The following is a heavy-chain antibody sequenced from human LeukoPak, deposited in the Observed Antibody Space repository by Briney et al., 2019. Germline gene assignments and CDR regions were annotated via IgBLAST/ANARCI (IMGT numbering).Heavy chain of an antibody. V-gene: IGHV3-48*02. Sequence: PGGSLRLSCAASGFTFSSYSMNWVRQAPGKGLEWVSYISSSSSTIYYADSVKGRFTIPRDNAKNSLYLQMNSLRDEDAAVYYCASSSQQLVPDAFDIWGQGTMVTVSS. CDR2: ISSSSSTI. D-gene: IGHD6-13*01. CDR3: ASSSQQLVPDAFDI. CDR1: GFTFSSYS. J-gene: IGHJ3*02.